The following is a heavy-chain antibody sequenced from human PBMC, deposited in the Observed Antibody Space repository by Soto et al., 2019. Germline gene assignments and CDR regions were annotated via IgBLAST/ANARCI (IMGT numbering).Heavy chain of an antibody. CDR3: VRGKAYCSGGVCSWFYP. CDR1: GFPFSTYA. Sequence: GGSLRLSCAASGFPFSTYAMSWVRQAAGKGLEWVSTVSGSADFTFYADSVKGRFTISRDNSKNTLHLLMNSLRVEDTAVYYCVRGKAYCSGGVCSWFYPWGHGTLVTVSS. V-gene: IGHV3-23*01. D-gene: IGHD2-15*01. J-gene: IGHJ5*02. CDR2: VSGSADFT.